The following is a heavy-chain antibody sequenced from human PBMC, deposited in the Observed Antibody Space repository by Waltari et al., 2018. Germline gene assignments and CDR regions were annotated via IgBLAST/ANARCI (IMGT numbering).Heavy chain of an antibody. V-gene: IGHV4-59*08. CDR3: ARLSCSSTSCYKRGAFDY. J-gene: IGHJ4*02. Sequence: QVQLHESGPGVVKPSETLSLICTVSNGSMTSYYWSWIRQPPGKGLEWIGYIYYTGSTKINSPLQTPVTISIDTSKSQFSRKLSSVTAADTAMYFCARLSCSSTSCYKRGAFDYWGQGALVTVSS. D-gene: IGHD2-2*02. CDR2: IYYTGST. CDR1: NGSMTSYY.